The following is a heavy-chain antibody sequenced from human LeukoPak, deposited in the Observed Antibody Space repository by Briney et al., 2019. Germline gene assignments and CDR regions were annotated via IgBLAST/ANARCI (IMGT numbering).Heavy chain of an antibody. CDR1: GFTFSSYC. D-gene: IGHD2/OR15-2a*01. J-gene: IGHJ4*02. Sequence: GGSLRLSCAASGFTFSSYCMRWVRQAPGKGLEWVAVMWYDGSNKYYADSVKGRFTISRDDSKNRLYLQMNSLRAEDTAMYYCGRGLPPVMKYYFDYWGQGTLVTVSS. V-gene: IGHV3-33*01. CDR2: MWYDGSNK. CDR3: GRGLPPVMKYYFDY.